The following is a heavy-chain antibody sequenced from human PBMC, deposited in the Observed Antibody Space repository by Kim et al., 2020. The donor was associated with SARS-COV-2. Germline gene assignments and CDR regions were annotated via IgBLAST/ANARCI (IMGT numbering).Heavy chain of an antibody. Sequence: ASVKVSCKASGYTFSSYNINWVRQATGQGLEWMGWMNPDTGNTGFAQKFQGRVTMTRNTSISTAYMELSSLRSEDTAVYYCARRFYYASGSKDLDPWGQGPLVTVSP. CDR2: MNPDTGNT. V-gene: IGHV1-8*01. D-gene: IGHD3-10*01. CDR1: GYTFSSYN. CDR3: ARRFYYASGSKDLDP. J-gene: IGHJ5*02.